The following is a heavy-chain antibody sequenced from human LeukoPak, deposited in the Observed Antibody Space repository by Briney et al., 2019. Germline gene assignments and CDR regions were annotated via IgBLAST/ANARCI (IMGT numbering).Heavy chain of an antibody. J-gene: IGHJ3*02. Sequence: SGGSLRLSCAASGFTFSRYWMSWVRQTPGKGLECVANIKKDGTEKYYVDSVKGRFTISRDNAKNSLYLQMNSLRAEDTAVYYCARDYNWNDEEESSAFDIWGQGTMVTVSS. D-gene: IGHD1-20*01. CDR2: IKKDGTEK. CDR3: ARDYNWNDEEESSAFDI. CDR1: GFTFSRYW. V-gene: IGHV3-7*01.